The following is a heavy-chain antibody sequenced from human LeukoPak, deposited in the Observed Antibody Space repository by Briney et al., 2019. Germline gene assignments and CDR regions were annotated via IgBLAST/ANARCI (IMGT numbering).Heavy chain of an antibody. CDR1: GGSISPYF. V-gene: IGHV4-59*01. CDR3: ARDYYGP. Sequence: SETLSLTCTVSGGSISPYFWSWMRQTPGKGLEWIGYISYTGSTNYNPALKSRVTISVDTSKNQFSLQLTSVTAADTAVYYCARDYYGPWGQGTLVTVSS. CDR2: ISYTGST. J-gene: IGHJ5*02. D-gene: IGHD3-10*01.